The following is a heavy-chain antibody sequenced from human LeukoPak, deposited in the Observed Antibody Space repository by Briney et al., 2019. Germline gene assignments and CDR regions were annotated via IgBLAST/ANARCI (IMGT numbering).Heavy chain of an antibody. CDR3: ARHGGSSKYWFDL. V-gene: IGHV4-34*01. J-gene: IGHJ5*02. CDR1: GGSLSPYY. CDR2: INHSGKT. D-gene: IGHD4-23*01. Sequence: SETLSLTCAVYGGSLSPYYWSWFRQPPGKGLEWIAEINHSGKTNYSPSLKSRVAISIDTSKKQFSLEVRSVTSADTAVYYCARHGGSSKYWFDLWGQGTLVTVSS.